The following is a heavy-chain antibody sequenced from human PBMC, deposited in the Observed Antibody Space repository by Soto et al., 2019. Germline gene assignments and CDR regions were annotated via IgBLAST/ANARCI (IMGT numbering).Heavy chain of an antibody. CDR3: ARDRGSGWNYDAFDI. Sequence: ASVKVSCKASGYTFTSYGISWVRQAPGQGLEWMGWISAYNGNTNYAQKLQGRVTMTTDASTSTAYMELRSLRSDDTAVYYCARDRGSGWNYDAFDIWGQGTMVTVS. J-gene: IGHJ3*02. CDR2: ISAYNGNT. V-gene: IGHV1-18*01. D-gene: IGHD6-19*01. CDR1: GYTFTSYG.